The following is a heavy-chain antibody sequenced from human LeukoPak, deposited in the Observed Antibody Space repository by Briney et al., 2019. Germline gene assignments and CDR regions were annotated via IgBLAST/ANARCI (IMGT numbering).Heavy chain of an antibody. Sequence: GGSLRLSCAASGFTFSTYAMSWVRQAPGKGLEWVSTISNTGATTYDADSGKGRLTISRDNSNNTLYLQMNSLRAEDTAVYYCAKVCRDGYNRDCFDPWGQGTLVTVPS. J-gene: IGHJ5*02. D-gene: IGHD5-24*01. CDR2: ISNTGATT. CDR3: AKVCRDGYNRDCFDP. V-gene: IGHV3-23*01. CDR1: GFTFSTYA.